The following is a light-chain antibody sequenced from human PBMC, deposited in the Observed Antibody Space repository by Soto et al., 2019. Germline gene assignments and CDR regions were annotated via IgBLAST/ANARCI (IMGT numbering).Light chain of an antibody. V-gene: IGLV2-14*01. CDR2: EVS. CDR3: SSYTSGSTCV. CDR1: SSDVGGYNY. Sequence: QSVLTQPASVSGSPGQSITISCTGTSSDVGGYNYVSWYQQHPGKAPKLMIYEVSNRPSGVSNRFSGSKSGNTASLTISGLQAEDEADYYCSSYTSGSTCVFGGGTKLTVL. J-gene: IGLJ2*01.